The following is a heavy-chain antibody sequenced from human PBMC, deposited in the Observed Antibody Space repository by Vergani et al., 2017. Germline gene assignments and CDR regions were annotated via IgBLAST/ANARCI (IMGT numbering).Heavy chain of an antibody. J-gene: IGHJ4*02. CDR1: GGSLSGYF. V-gene: IGHV4-34*02. CDR3: ASRRPRLNLGSKSNAGTFDS. D-gene: IGHD3-10*01. Sequence: QVHLQQRGAGVLKPSETLSLPCGVIGGSLSGYFWSWIRQSSGRGLEWIGEITAIGSAKYSPSATSRVTISVDTSRGEFTLTVTSVTAADTGLYFCASRRPRLNLGSKSNAGTFDSWGQGTLVTVSS. CDR2: ITAIGSA.